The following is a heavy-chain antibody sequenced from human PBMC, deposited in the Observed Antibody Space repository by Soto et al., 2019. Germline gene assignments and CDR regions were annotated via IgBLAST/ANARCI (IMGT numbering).Heavy chain of an antibody. D-gene: IGHD3-16*01. J-gene: IGHJ6*02. CDR3: AKGRGGKTVANFGMDV. V-gene: IGHV1-69*05. CDR2: ISPFGGAT. Sequence: SVKVSCKASGGTFSSYAISWVRQAPGQGLEWMGGISPFGGATAYAQRFKGRVTVTMDKSSTSFYLELSSLRSDDTAVYYCAKGRGGKTVANFGMDVWGQGVTVTVSS. CDR1: GGTFSSYA.